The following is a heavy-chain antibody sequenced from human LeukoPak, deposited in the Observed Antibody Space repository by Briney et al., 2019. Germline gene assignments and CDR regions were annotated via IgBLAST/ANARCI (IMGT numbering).Heavy chain of an antibody. Sequence: PSETLSLTCSVSGGSISSGNYQWNWIRQHPGKGLEWIGYIYYTGNTYYNPSLKSRVSISEDTSKNQFSLDLTSVTAADTAVYYCARGDSGPYNFDRWGPGTLVTVSS. CDR1: GGSISSGNYQ. CDR3: ARGDSGPYNFDR. D-gene: IGHD6-19*01. CDR2: IYYTGNT. V-gene: IGHV4-31*03. J-gene: IGHJ4*02.